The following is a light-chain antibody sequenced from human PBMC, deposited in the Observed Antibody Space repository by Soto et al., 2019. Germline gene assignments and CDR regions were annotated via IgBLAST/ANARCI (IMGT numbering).Light chain of an antibody. CDR2: EVS. CDR3: SSSAGGIKWV. CDR1: SSDVGGYNF. V-gene: IGLV2-8*01. J-gene: IGLJ3*02. Sequence: QSALTQPPSASGSPGQSVTISCTGTSSDVGGYNFVSWYQQHPGKAPKFMIYEVSKRPSGVPDRFSGSKSGNTASLTVSGLQAEDEADYYCSSSAGGIKWVFGGGTKVTVL.